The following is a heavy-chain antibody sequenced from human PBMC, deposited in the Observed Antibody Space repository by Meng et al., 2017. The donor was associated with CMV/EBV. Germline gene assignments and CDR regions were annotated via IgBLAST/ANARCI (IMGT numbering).Heavy chain of an antibody. D-gene: IGHD6-19*01. CDR2: INHSGST. CDR3: ARGPSSGWYWG. J-gene: IGHJ4*02. CDR1: GGSFSGYY. Sequence: SETLSLTCAVFGGSFSGYYWSWIRQPPGKGLEWIGEINHSGSTNHNLSLKSRLTISVDTSKNQFSLKLSSVTAADTAVYYCARGPSSGWYWGWGQGTLVTVSS. V-gene: IGHV4-34*01.